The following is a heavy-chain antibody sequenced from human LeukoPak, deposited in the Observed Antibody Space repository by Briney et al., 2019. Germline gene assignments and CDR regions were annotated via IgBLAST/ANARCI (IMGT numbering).Heavy chain of an antibody. J-gene: IGHJ4*02. D-gene: IGHD6-13*01. Sequence: ASVKVSCKASGYTFTSYDINWVRQATGQGLEWMGWMNPNSGNTGYAQKFQGRVTMTRNTSISTAYMELSSLRSEDTAVYYCARVHRQQLVNFDYWGQGTLVTVSS. CDR3: ARVHRQQLVNFDY. V-gene: IGHV1-8*01. CDR2: MNPNSGNT. CDR1: GYTFTSYD.